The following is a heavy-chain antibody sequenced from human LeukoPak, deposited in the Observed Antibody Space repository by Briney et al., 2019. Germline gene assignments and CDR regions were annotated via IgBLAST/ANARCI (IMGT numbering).Heavy chain of an antibody. CDR2: IYYSGST. CDR3: ARGFDDSSGYYHDAFDI. Sequence: SETLSLTCTVSGGSISSSSYYWGWIRQPPGKGLEWIGSIYYSGSTYYNPSLKSRVTISVDTSKNQFSLKLSSVTAADTAVYYCARGFDDSSGYYHDAFDIWGQGTMVTVSS. V-gene: IGHV4-39*01. CDR1: GGSISSSSYY. J-gene: IGHJ3*02. D-gene: IGHD3-22*01.